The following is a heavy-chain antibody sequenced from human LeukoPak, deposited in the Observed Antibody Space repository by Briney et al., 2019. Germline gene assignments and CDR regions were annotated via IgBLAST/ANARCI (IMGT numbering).Heavy chain of an antibody. CDR2: VNPNSGGT. Sequence: ASVKVSCKTSGYTFTGQYLHWVRQAPGQGLEWMGWVNPNSGGTNYAQKFQGRFTMTRDTSINTAYMEVSGLRSDDTAVYYCSRGAPTIAMTGTGLDYWGQGTLVAVSS. J-gene: IGHJ4*02. CDR3: SRGAPTIAMTGTGLDY. V-gene: IGHV1-2*02. D-gene: IGHD6-19*01. CDR1: GYTFTGQY.